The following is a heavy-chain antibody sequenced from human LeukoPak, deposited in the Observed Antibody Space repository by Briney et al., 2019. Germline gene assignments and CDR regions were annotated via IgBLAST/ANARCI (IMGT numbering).Heavy chain of an antibody. Sequence: GGSLRLSCAAYGFTFNQYGMSWVRQAPGKGLEWVSSLSWNGGDTRYADSVKDRFTISRDNAKKSLYLQMDSLRAEDTALYYCARRGYPYYYYMDVWGTGTTVTVSS. CDR2: LSWNGGDT. V-gene: IGHV3-20*04. J-gene: IGHJ6*03. D-gene: IGHD3-16*02. CDR1: GFTFNQYG. CDR3: ARRGYPYYYYMDV.